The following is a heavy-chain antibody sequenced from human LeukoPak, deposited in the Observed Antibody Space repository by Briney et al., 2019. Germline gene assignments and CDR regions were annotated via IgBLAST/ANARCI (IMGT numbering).Heavy chain of an antibody. D-gene: IGHD4-17*01. Sequence: PGGSLRLSCAASGFTFSSYGMSWVRQAPGKGLEWVSIVSGSGGNTYYADSVKGRFTISRDNSKNTLFLQMNSLRAEDTAVYYCAKGNYGDYGFDYWGQGTLVAVSS. CDR1: GFTFSSYG. V-gene: IGHV3-23*01. J-gene: IGHJ4*02. CDR2: VSGSGGNT. CDR3: AKGNYGDYGFDY.